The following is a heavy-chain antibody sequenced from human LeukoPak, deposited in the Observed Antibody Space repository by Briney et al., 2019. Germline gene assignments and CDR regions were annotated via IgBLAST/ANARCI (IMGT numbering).Heavy chain of an antibody. D-gene: IGHD5-18*01. J-gene: IGHJ1*01. CDR2: INPNSGGT. V-gene: IGHV1-2*02. CDR3: ARGSFSADAPLVLDYFHH. Sequence: ASVKVSCKASRYTFTGYYIHWVRQAPGQGLEWMGWINPNSGGTNYAQKFQGRVTMTRDTSISTAYMELSRLRADDTAVYYCARGSFSADAPLVLDYFHHWGQGTLVTDSS. CDR1: RYTFTGYY.